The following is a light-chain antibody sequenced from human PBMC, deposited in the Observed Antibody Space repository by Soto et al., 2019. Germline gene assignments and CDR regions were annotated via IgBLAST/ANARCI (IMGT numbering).Light chain of an antibody. CDR3: QQYNSYSNT. V-gene: IGKV1-5*01. CDR2: DAS. Sequence: DIQMTQSPSTLSASVGDRVTITCRASQSISSWLAWYQQKPGKAPKLLIYDASSLESGVPSRFSGSGSGTEFTLTISSLPPDDFATDYCQQYNSYSNTFGQGTKLEIK. CDR1: QSISSW. J-gene: IGKJ2*01.